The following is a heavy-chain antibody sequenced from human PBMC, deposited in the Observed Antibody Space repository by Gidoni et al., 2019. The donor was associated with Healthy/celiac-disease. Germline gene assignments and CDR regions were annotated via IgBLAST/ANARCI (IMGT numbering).Heavy chain of an antibody. Sequence: QLQLQASGPGLVKPSETLSLTCTVSGGSISSSSYYWGWIRQPPGKGLEWSGSIEYSGSNYYNPSIKSRVTISVDTSKNQFSLKRSSVTAADTAVYYCARHPDELGGWAYFDYWGQGTLVTVSS. J-gene: IGHJ4*02. D-gene: IGHD2-15*01. CDR2: IEYSGSN. CDR1: GGSISSSSYY. V-gene: IGHV4-39*01. CDR3: ARHPDELGGWAYFDY.